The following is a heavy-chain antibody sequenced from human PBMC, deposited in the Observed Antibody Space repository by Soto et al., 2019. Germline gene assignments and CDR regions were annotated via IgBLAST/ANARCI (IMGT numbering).Heavy chain of an antibody. CDR3: MKGSLPGDYERNFDS. J-gene: IGHJ4*02. D-gene: IGHD4-17*01. Sequence: QVQLVESGGGVVQPGRSLRLSCAASGFSFSDSNMHWVRKAPGKGLQWVARISKEGTFKYYADSVKGRFTISRDNSETMLYLLVHSLSAEDTAVCFCMKGSLPGDYERNFDSWGQGILVTVSS. V-gene: IGHV3-30*14. CDR2: ISKEGTFK. CDR1: GFSFSDSN.